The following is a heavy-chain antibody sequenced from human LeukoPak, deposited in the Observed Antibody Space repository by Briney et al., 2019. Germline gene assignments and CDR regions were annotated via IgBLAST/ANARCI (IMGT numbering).Heavy chain of an antibody. D-gene: IGHD2/OR15-2a*01. J-gene: IGHJ4*02. CDR1: GASVSTSH. V-gene: IGHV4-59*02. Sequence: PSETLSLTCVVSGASVSTSHWNWIRHLPGKGLEWIGCLSYTGKTDYNPSLTSRVTISLGTSKNQVSLKLRSVTAADTAVYYCSEGYFEPFAHWGQGTLVTVSS. CDR2: LSYTGKT. CDR3: SEGYFEPFAH.